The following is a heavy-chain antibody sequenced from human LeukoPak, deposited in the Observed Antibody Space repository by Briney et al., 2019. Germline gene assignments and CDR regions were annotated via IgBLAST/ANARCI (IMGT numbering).Heavy chain of an antibody. CDR1: GYTFTSYG. CDR2: ISAYNGIT. J-gene: IGHJ4*02. Sequence: ASVKVSCKASGYTFTSYGISWVRQAPGQGLEWMGWISAYNGITNYAQKLQGRVTMTTDTSTSTAYMELRSLRSDDTAVYYCARSRSPPPGVGQIVVVITEFDYWGQGTLVTVSS. CDR3: ARSRSPPPGVGQIVVVITEFDY. D-gene: IGHD3-22*01. V-gene: IGHV1-18*01.